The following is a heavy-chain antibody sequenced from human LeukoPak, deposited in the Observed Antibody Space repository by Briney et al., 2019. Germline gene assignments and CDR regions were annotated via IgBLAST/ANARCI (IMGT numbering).Heavy chain of an antibody. Sequence: ASVKVSCKASGGTFSSYAISWVRQAPGQGLEWMGGIIPIFGTANYAQKFQGRVTITADESTSTAYMELSSLRSEDTAVYYCAGSVQLGYFDYWGQGTLVTVSS. D-gene: IGHD6-6*01. V-gene: IGHV1-69*13. CDR2: IIPIFGTA. J-gene: IGHJ4*02. CDR3: AGSVQLGYFDY. CDR1: GGTFSSYA.